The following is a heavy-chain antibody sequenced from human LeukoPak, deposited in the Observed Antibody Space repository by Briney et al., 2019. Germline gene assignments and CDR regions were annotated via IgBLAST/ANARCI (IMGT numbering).Heavy chain of an antibody. CDR2: ISWNSGSI. CDR3: AKDIGYGFGSVQGFDP. J-gene: IGHJ5*02. CDR1: GFTFSRHW. D-gene: IGHD3-10*01. V-gene: IGHV3-9*01. Sequence: GGSLRLSCAASGFTFSRHWMTWVRQAPGKGLEWVSGISWNSGSIGYADSVKGRFTISRDNAKNSLYLQMNSLRAEDTALYYCAKDIGYGFGSVQGFDPWGQGTLVTVSS.